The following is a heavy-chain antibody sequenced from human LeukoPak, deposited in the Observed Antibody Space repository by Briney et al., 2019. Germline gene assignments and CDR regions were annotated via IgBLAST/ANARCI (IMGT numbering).Heavy chain of an antibody. Sequence: ASVTVSCKASGYTFTSYGISWVRQAPGQGLEWMGWISAYNGNTNYAQKLQGRVTMTTDTSTSTAYMELRSLRSDDTAVYYCARDYDFWSGPGAFDIWGQGTMVTVSS. CDR1: GYTFTSYG. CDR3: ARDYDFWSGPGAFDI. CDR2: ISAYNGNT. J-gene: IGHJ3*02. D-gene: IGHD3-3*01. V-gene: IGHV1-18*01.